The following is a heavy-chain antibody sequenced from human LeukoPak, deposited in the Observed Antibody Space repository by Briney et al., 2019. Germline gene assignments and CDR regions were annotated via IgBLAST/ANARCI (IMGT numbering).Heavy chain of an antibody. J-gene: IGHJ4*02. D-gene: IGHD3-22*01. Sequence: ASVKVSCKASGYTFTGYYMHWVRQAPGQGLEWMGWINPNSGGTNYAQKFQGRLTMTSDTSISTAYMELSRLRSDDTAVYYCASAEKYYYDSSGYYSWWGQGTLVTVSS. V-gene: IGHV1-2*02. CDR2: INPNSGGT. CDR1: GYTFTGYY. CDR3: ASAEKYYYDSSGYYSW.